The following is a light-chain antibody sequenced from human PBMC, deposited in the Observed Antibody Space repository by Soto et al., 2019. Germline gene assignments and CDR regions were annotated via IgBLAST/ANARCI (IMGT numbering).Light chain of an antibody. CDR2: LGS. Sequence: DIVMTQSPLSLPVTPGEPASISCRSSQSLLHTNGYNYLDWYLQKPGQSPQLLIYLGSNRASGVTDRFSGSGSGTDFTLKISRVEAEDVGVYYYMQALQSPLTFGQGTRLEIK. CDR3: MQALQSPLT. J-gene: IGKJ5*01. V-gene: IGKV2-28*01. CDR1: QSLLHTNGYNY.